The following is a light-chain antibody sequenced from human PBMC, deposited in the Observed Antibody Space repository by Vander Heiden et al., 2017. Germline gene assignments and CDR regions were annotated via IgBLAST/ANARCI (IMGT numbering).Light chain of an antibody. CDR3: QQYNNWPPLT. J-gene: IGKJ4*01. V-gene: IGKV3-15*01. CDR2: GAS. Sequence: ATLSCRASQSVSSNLAWYQQKPGQAPRLLIYGASTRATGIPARFSGSGSGTEVTLTISSLQSEDFAVYYCQQYNNWPPLTFGGGTKVEIK. CDR1: QSVSSN.